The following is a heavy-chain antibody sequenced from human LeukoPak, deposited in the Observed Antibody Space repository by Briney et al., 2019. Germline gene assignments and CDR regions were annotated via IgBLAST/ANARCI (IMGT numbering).Heavy chain of an antibody. D-gene: IGHD6-19*01. CDR1: GGSFSGYY. J-gene: IGHJ4*02. V-gene: IGHV4-34*01. CDR2: INHSGST. Sequence: SETLSLTCAVYGGSFSGYYWSWIRQPPGKGLEWIGEINHSGSTNYNPSLKSRVTISVDTSKNQFSLKLSSVTAADTAVYYCARIGYSSGWYVRNVYWGQGTLVTVSS. CDR3: ARIGYSSGWYVRNVY.